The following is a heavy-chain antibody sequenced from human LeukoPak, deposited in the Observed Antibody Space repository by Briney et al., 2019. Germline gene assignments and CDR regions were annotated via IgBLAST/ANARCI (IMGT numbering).Heavy chain of an antibody. V-gene: IGHV4-39*07. CDR1: GGSISSSSYY. CDR2: IYYSGST. CDR3: ARSPMTVVLYYFDY. D-gene: IGHD2-15*01. J-gene: IGHJ4*02. Sequence: SETLSLTCTVSGGSISSSSYYWGWIRQPPGKGLEWIGSIYYSGSTYYNPSLKSRVTISVDTSKNQFSLKLSSVTAADTAVYYCARSPMTVVLYYFDYWGQGTLVTASS.